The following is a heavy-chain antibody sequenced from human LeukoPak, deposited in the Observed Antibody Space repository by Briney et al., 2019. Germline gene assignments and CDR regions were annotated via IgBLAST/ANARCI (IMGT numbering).Heavy chain of an antibody. CDR3: AKDGDLEDMIVVPTAYPFDY. Sequence: GGSLRLSCAASGFTFSNYAMSWVRQAPGKGLELVSAIGGSGGSAYYVDSVKGRFTTSRDTSKNTVYLQMNSLRAEDAAVYYCAKDGDLEDMIVVPTAYPFDYWGQGTLVTVSS. V-gene: IGHV3-23*01. CDR1: GFTFSNYA. CDR2: IGGSGGSA. J-gene: IGHJ4*02. D-gene: IGHD2-2*01.